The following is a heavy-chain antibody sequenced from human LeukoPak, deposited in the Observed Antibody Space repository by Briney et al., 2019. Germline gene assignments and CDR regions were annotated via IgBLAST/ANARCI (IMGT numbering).Heavy chain of an antibody. V-gene: IGHV3-9*01. CDR2: INWSSGSI. CDR3: AKAYSGSYYGYYGMDV. Sequence: GGSLRLSCAASGFTFDDYAMHWVRQAPGKGLEWVSGINWSSGSIGYADSVKGRFTTSRDNARNSLYLQMNSLRAEDTALYYCAKAYSGSYYGYYGMDVWGQGTTVTVSS. D-gene: IGHD1-26*01. J-gene: IGHJ6*02. CDR1: GFTFDDYA.